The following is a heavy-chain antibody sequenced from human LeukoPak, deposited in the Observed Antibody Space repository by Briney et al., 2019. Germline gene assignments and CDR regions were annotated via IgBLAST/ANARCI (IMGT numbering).Heavy chain of an antibody. CDR1: GFTVSSNY. CDR3: ARHLGRGATRWFDP. D-gene: IGHD1-26*01. J-gene: IGHJ5*02. Sequence: GGSLRLSCAASGFTVSSNYMSWVRQAPGKGLEWVSVIYSGGSTYYADSVKGRFTISRDNSKNTLYLQMNSLKASDTAMYYCARHLGRGATRWFDPWGQGTLVTVSS. CDR2: IYSGGST. V-gene: IGHV3-66*04.